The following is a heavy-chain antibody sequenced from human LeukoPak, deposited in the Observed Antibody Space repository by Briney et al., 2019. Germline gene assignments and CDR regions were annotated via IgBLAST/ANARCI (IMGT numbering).Heavy chain of an antibody. J-gene: IGHJ5*02. CDR3: ARVIPGQLDP. Sequence: ASVKVSCKASGGTFSSYAISWVRQAPGQGPEWMGRIIPIFGTANYAQKFQGRVTITTDESTSTAYMELSSLRSEDTAVYYCARVIPGQLDPWGQGTLVTVSS. CDR1: GGTFSSYA. V-gene: IGHV1-69*05. CDR2: IIPIFGTA.